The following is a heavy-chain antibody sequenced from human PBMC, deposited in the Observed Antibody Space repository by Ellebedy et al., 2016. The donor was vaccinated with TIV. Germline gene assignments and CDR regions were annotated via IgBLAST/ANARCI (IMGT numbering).Heavy chain of an antibody. CDR3: ARDMVQGMVAIYVWFDY. D-gene: IGHD3-10*01. J-gene: IGHJ4*02. CDR2: ISAYTGDT. CDR1: GYTFGSYG. Sequence: ASVKVSCKASGYTFGSYGISWVRQAPGQGLEWMGWISAYTGDTNSAQKFQGRLTMSTDTSSSTAYMELRSLKFDDTAVYYCARDMVQGMVAIYVWFDYWGQGTPVTVSS. V-gene: IGHV1-18*01.